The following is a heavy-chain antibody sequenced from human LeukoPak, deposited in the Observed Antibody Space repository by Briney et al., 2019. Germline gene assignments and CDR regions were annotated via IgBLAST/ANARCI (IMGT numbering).Heavy chain of an antibody. V-gene: IGHV3-23*01. CDR3: AKDPETSGYYCHFDY. D-gene: IGHD3-22*01. Sequence: PGGSLRLSCAASGFTFDDYTMHWVRQAPGKGLEWVSAISGSGGSTYYADSVKGRFTISRDNSKNTLYLQMNSLRAEDTAVYYCAKDPETSGYYCHFDYRGQGTLVTVSS. CDR1: GFTFDDYT. J-gene: IGHJ4*02. CDR2: ISGSGGST.